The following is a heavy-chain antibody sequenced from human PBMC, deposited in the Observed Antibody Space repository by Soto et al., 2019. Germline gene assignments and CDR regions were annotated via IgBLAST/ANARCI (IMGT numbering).Heavy chain of an antibody. V-gene: IGHV3-53*01. D-gene: IGHD1-26*01. CDR2: IYTGGST. CDR3: AKEGSDGCCDL. Sequence: EEQLVESGGGLIQPGGSLRLSCVGSGFSVINSYVSWVRQAPGQGLEWVSIIYTGGSTYYADSVKCRFTMSSDTSKNTVSLQMNRLRAEDTALYYWAKEGSDGCCDLWGQGTLVTVSS. J-gene: IGHJ5*02. CDR1: GFSVINSY.